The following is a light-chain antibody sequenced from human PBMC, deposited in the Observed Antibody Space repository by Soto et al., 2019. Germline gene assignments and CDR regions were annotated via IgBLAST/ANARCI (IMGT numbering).Light chain of an antibody. Sequence: DIVLTQSPGTLSLSPGDRATLSCRASQSVHSNFLAWYQQKPGQAPRLLIYGASSRATGIPDRFSGSGSGTDFTLTISRLEPEDFAVYYCQQYSNSPRTFGPGTKVDIK. CDR2: GAS. CDR1: QSVHSNF. CDR3: QQYSNSPRT. V-gene: IGKV3-20*01. J-gene: IGKJ3*01.